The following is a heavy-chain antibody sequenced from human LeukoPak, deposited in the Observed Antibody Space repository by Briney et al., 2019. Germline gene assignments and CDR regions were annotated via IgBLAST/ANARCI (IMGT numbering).Heavy chain of an antibody. CDR2: INPNSGGT. V-gene: IGHV1-8*02. D-gene: IGHD3-10*01. J-gene: IGHJ5*02. CDR3: ARELVLLWFGELNSYNWFDP. CDR1: GYTFTSYD. Sequence: GASVKVSCKASGYTFTSYDINWVRQAPGQGLEWMGWINPNSGGTGYAQKFQGRVTMTRNTSISTAYMELSSLRSEDTAVYYCARELVLLWFGELNSYNWFDPWGQGTLVTVSS.